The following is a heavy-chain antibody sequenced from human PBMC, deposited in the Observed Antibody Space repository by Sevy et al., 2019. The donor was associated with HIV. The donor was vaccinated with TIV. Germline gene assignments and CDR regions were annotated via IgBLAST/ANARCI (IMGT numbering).Heavy chain of an antibody. Sequence: SETLSLTCTVSGGSISSSSYYWGWIRQPPGKGLEWIGSIYYSGSTYYNPSLKSRVTISVDTSKNQFSLKLSSVTAADTAVYYCARAVGATPHFFDYWDQGSLVTVSS. D-gene: IGHD1-26*01. CDR3: ARAVGATPHFFDY. CDR1: GGSISSSSYY. CDR2: IYYSGST. J-gene: IGHJ4*02. V-gene: IGHV4-39*01.